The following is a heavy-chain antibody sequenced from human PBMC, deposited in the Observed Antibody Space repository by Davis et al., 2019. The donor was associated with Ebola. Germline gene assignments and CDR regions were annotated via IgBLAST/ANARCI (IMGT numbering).Heavy chain of an antibody. CDR3: AIRGYSYGRYYYYGMDV. D-gene: IGHD5-18*01. CDR1: GFTFSSYA. J-gene: IGHJ6*02. CDR2: ISDGGSNK. Sequence: PGGSLRLSCAASGFTFSSYAMHWVRQAPGKGLEWVAVISDGGSNKYYADSVKGRFTISRDNSKNTLYLQMNSLRAEDTAVYYCAIRGYSYGRYYYYGMDVWGQGTTVTVSS. V-gene: IGHV3-30-3*01.